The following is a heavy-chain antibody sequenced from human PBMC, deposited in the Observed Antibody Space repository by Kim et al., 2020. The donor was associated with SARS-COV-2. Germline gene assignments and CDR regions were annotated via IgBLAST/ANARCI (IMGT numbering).Heavy chain of an antibody. J-gene: IGHJ4*02. Sequence: ASVKVSCKASGYTFINYVMHWVRQAPGQRLEWMGLISIGHDDTKYSQKFRGRVTITRDTTASTAYMELSSLRSEDTAVYYCERGSGWAFDYWGQGTLVTV. CDR2: ISIGHDDT. CDR1: GYTFINYV. V-gene: IGHV1-3*04. CDR3: ERGSGWAFDY. D-gene: IGHD6-19*01.